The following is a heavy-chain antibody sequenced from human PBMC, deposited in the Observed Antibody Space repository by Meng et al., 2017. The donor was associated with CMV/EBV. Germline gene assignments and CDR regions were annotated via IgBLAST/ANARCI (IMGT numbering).Heavy chain of an antibody. CDR2: INQMGST. Sequence: SETLSPTCAVYGGSSIGNYWSWIRQPPGKGLEWIGVINQMGSTNNNPSPKSRVTISVDTSTNQLSLKLSSVTDADTAVYYCARGRWIFGVVIIPIRGWCGPWGQGTLVTVSS. D-gene: IGHD3-3*01. J-gene: IGHJ5*02. CDR1: GGSSIGNY. CDR3: ARGRWIFGVVIIPIRGWCGP. V-gene: IGHV4-34*01.